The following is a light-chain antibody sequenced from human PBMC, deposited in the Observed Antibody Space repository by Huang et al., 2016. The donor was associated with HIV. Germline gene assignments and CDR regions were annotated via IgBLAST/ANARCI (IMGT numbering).Light chain of an antibody. V-gene: IGKV3-20*01. J-gene: IGKJ2*01. Sequence: EIVLTQSPGTLSLSPGERATRACRASQSVSSSYLAWYQQKPGQAPRLLIYGASSRATGIPDRFSGSGSGTDFTLTISRLEPEDFAVYYCQQHGSSPPTFGQGTKLEIK. CDR3: QQHGSSPPT. CDR2: GAS. CDR1: QSVSSSY.